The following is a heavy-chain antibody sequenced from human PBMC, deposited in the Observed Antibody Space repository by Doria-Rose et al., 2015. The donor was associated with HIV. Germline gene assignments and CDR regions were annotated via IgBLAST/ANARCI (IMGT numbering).Heavy chain of an antibody. Sequence: QVQLVESGPVLVKPTETLTLTCTVSGVSLSSPGMGVSWTRQPPGKALEWLANISSDDERSYKTSLKSRLTISRGTSKSQVVLTMTDMDPVDTATYYCARIKSSRWYHKYYFDFWGQGTLVIVSA. V-gene: IGHV2-26*01. CDR1: GVSLSSPGMG. CDR2: ISSDDER. D-gene: IGHD6-13*01. CDR3: ARIKSSRWYHKYYFDF. J-gene: IGHJ4*02.